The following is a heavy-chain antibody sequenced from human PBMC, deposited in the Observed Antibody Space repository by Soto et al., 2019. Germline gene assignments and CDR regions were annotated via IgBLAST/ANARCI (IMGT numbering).Heavy chain of an antibody. J-gene: IGHJ4*02. CDR1: GFTFSSYG. CDR2: IWYDGSNK. D-gene: IGHD3-22*01. Sequence: GGSLRLSCAASGFTFSSYGMHWVRQAPGKGLEWVAVIWYDGSNKYYADSVKGRFTISRDNSKNTLYLQMNSLRAEDTAVYYCARDDDSSGYTPVPLGYWGQGTLVTVSS. CDR3: ARDDDSSGYTPVPLGY. V-gene: IGHV3-33*01.